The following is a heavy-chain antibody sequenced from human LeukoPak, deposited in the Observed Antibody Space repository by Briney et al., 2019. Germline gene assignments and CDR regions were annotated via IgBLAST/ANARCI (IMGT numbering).Heavy chain of an antibody. CDR3: AASKKYGSGSYYVYYMDV. D-gene: IGHD3-10*01. J-gene: IGHJ6*03. Sequence: PSETLSLTCTVSGGSISSYYWSWIRQPPGKGLEWIGYINYSGSTNSNPSLKSRVTISVDTSKNQLSLRLSSVTAADTAVYYCAASKKYGSGSYYVYYMDVWGKGTTVTISS. CDR1: GGSISSYY. V-gene: IGHV4-59*01. CDR2: INYSGST.